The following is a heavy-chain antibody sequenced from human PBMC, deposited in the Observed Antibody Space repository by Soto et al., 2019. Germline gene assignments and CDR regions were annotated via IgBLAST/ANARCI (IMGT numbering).Heavy chain of an antibody. J-gene: IGHJ4*02. D-gene: IGHD6-6*01. CDR2: ISAHNGNT. CDR3: ARGRDGDY. CDR1: GYAFTTYG. Sequence: QVHLVQSGAEVKKPGASVKVSCKGSGYAFTTYGITWVRQAPGQGLEWMGWISAHNGNTNYAQKLQGRVTVTRDTSTRTAYMELRSLRSEATAVYYCARGRDGDYWGQGALVTVSS. V-gene: IGHV1-18*01.